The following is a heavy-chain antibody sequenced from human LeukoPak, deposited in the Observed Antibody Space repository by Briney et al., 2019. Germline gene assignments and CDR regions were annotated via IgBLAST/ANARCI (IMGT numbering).Heavy chain of an antibody. CDR1: GGSISSYY. CDR2: IYYSGST. D-gene: IGHD3-9*01. J-gene: IGHJ3*02. CDR3: ARVSDYDILTGYWGAFDI. Sequence: SETLSLTCTVSGGSISSYYWSWIRQPPGKGLEWIGYIYYSGSTNYNTSLKSRVTISVDTSKNQFSLKLSSVTAADTAVYYCARVSDYDILTGYWGAFDIWGQGTMVTVSS. V-gene: IGHV4-59*01.